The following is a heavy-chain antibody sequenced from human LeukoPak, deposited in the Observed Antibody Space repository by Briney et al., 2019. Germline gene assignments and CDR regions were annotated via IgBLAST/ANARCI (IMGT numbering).Heavy chain of an antibody. V-gene: IGHV4-30-2*01. D-gene: IGHD6-13*01. CDR1: GGSISSGSYY. Sequence: SETLSLTCPVSGGSISSGSYYWSWLRQPPGKGLEWIGYIYHSGSTYYNPSLKSRVTISVDRSKNQFSLKLSSVTAADTAVYYCARLPYSSSCFDYWGQGTLVTVSS. CDR2: IYHSGST. CDR3: ARLPYSSSCFDY. J-gene: IGHJ4*02.